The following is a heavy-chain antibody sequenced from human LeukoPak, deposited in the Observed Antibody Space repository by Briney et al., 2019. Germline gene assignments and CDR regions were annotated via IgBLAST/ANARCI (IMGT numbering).Heavy chain of an antibody. D-gene: IGHD5-12*01. J-gene: IGHJ4*02. CDR3: ARVDIVATDDY. Sequence: GGSLRLSCAASGFTFSSYAMSWVRQAPGKGLEWVSAISGSGGSTYYADSVKGRFTISRDNAKNSLYLQMNSLRAEDTAVYYCARVDIVATDDYWGQGTLVTVSS. CDR2: ISGSGGST. CDR1: GFTFSSYA. V-gene: IGHV3-23*01.